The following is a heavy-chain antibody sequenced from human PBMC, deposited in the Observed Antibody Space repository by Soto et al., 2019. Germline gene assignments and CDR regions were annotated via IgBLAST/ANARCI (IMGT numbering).Heavy chain of an antibody. CDR1: GFTFSSYA. D-gene: IGHD3-22*01. CDR3: AKSSRNTMIVVHLDY. J-gene: IGHJ4*02. CDR2: ISGSGGST. V-gene: IGHV3-23*01. Sequence: GESMRLSCAASGFTFSSYAISWVRQLPGKGGEGVSGISGSGGSTSNADSVMRAITIFRDNSKNTMYLQMNSLRDEDTAVYYCAKSSRNTMIVVHLDYWGQGTLVTVSS.